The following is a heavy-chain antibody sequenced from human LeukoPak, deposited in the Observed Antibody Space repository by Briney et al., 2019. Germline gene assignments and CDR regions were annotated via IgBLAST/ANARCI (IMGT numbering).Heavy chain of an antibody. J-gene: IGHJ4*02. Sequence: PSETLSLTCTVSGGSISRYYWSWIRQPPGKGLEWIGYISYSGSTKYNPSLMSRVTISVDTSKNQFSLKLSSATAADTAVYYCARLDYYHFDYWGRGTVVTVSS. D-gene: IGHD3-22*01. V-gene: IGHV4-59*01. CDR2: ISYSGST. CDR3: ARLDYYHFDY. CDR1: GGSISRYY.